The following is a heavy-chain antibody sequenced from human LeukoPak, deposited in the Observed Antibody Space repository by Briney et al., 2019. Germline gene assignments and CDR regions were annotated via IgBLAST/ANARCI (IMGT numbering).Heavy chain of an antibody. D-gene: IGHD6-6*01. CDR1: GGSISGFY. V-gene: IGHV4-4*07. J-gene: IGHJ5*02. CDR2: IYTSGST. Sequence: PSETLSLTCTVSGGSISGFYWSWIRQPAGKGLEWIGRIYTSGSTNYNPSLKSRVTMSVDTSKNQFSLKLSSVTAADTAVYYCARDSGPYSSLNWFDPWGQGTPVTVSS. CDR3: ARDSGPYSSLNWFDP.